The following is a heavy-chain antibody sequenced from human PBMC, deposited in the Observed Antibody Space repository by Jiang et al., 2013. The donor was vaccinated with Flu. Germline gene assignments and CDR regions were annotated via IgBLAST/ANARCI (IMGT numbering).Heavy chain of an antibody. CDR3: ARQGNPSGWYSGHYYYYGMDV. Sequence: SYTNYSPSFQGHVTISADKSISTAYLQWSSLKASDTAMYYCARQGNPSGWYSGHYYYYGMDVWGQGTTVTVSS. J-gene: IGHJ6*02. D-gene: IGHD6-19*01. V-gene: IGHV5-10-1*01. CDR2: SYT.